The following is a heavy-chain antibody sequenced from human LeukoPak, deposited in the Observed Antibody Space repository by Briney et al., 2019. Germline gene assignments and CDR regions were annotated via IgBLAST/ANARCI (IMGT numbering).Heavy chain of an antibody. CDR2: LYYSGNT. CDR1: GGSISSSRHY. D-gene: IGHD6-19*01. Sequence: PSETLSLTCTVSGGSISSSRHYGGWIRQPPGKGLEWIGSLYYSGNTYYNPSLKSRVTISVDTSKNQFSLKLSSVTAADTAVYYCARNIAVAGRGDYMDVWGKGTTVTISS. CDR3: ARNIAVAGRGDYMDV. J-gene: IGHJ6*03. V-gene: IGHV4-39*01.